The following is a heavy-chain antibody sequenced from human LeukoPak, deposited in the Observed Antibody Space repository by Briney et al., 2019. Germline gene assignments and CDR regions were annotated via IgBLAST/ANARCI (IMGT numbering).Heavy chain of an antibody. CDR1: GFTFSSDA. Sequence: GGSLRLSCAASGFTFSSDAMSWVRQAPGKGLEWVSAISGSGGSTYYADSVKGRFTISRDNSKNTLYLQMNSLRAEDTAVYYCAKVKWELLSPIFDYWGQGTLVTVSS. V-gene: IGHV3-23*01. CDR2: ISGSGGST. J-gene: IGHJ4*02. D-gene: IGHD1-26*01. CDR3: AKVKWELLSPIFDY.